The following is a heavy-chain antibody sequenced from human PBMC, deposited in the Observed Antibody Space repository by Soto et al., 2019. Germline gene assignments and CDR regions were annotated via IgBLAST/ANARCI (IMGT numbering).Heavy chain of an antibody. J-gene: IGHJ4*02. Sequence: SETLSLTCTVSGGSISSSSYYWGWIRQPPGKGLEWIGSIYYSGSTYYNPSLKSRVTISVDTSKNQFSLKLSSLRSEDTAVYYCARAVAVPADFDYWGQGTLVTVSS. CDR3: ARAVAVPADFDY. CDR2: IYYSGST. D-gene: IGHD6-19*01. CDR1: GGSISSSSYY. V-gene: IGHV4-39*01.